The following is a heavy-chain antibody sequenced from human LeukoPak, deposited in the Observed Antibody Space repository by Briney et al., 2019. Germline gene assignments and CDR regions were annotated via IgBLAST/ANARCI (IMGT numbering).Heavy chain of an antibody. CDR1: GFTFSDYY. J-gene: IGHJ3*02. V-gene: IGHV3-11*04. D-gene: IGHD3-3*01. Sequence: GGFLRLSCAASGFTFSDYYMSWIRQAPGKGLEWVSYISSSGSTIYYADSVKGRFTISRDNAKNPLYLHMNTLSVEDTAVYYCTRSGGDAFDIWGQETMVTVSS. CDR2: ISSSGSTI. CDR3: TRSGGDAFDI.